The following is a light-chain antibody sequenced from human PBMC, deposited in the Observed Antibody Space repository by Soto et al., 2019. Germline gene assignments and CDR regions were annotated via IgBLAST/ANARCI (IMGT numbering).Light chain of an antibody. CDR3: QQYYSTLWT. CDR2: AAS. V-gene: IGKV1-39*01. J-gene: IGKJ2*02. CDR1: QSISSY. Sequence: DIQMTQSPSSLSASVGDRVTITCRASQSISSYLDWYQQKPGKAPKLLIYAASSLQSGVPSRFSGSGSGTDFTLTISSLQPEDFATYYCQQYYSTLWTFGQGTKLEIK.